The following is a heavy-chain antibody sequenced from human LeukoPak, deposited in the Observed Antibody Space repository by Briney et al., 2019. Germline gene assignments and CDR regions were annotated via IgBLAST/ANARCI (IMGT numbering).Heavy chain of an antibody. J-gene: IGHJ3*02. CDR1: GGSISSYY. Sequence: PSETLSLTCTVSGGSISSYYWSWIRQPPGKGLEWIGYIYYSGSTNYNPSLKSRVTISVDTSKNQFSLKLSSVTAADTAVYYCARGGGDYDAFDIWGQGTMVTVSS. D-gene: IGHD4-17*01. V-gene: IGHV4-59*12. CDR2: IYYSGST. CDR3: ARGGGDYDAFDI.